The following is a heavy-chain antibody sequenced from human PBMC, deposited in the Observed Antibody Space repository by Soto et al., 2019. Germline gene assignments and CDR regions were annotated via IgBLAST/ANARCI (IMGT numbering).Heavy chain of an antibody. J-gene: IGHJ4*02. D-gene: IGHD6-13*01. CDR2: IYYSGST. CDR3: ARGRWYSSSWYLDY. V-gene: IGHV4-59*01. CDR1: GGSISSYY. Sequence: KTSETLSLTCTVSGGSISSYYWSWIRQPPGKGLEWIGYIYYSGSTNYNPSLKSRVTISVDTSKNQFSLKLSSVTAADTAVYYCARGRWYSSSWYLDYWGQGTLVTVSS.